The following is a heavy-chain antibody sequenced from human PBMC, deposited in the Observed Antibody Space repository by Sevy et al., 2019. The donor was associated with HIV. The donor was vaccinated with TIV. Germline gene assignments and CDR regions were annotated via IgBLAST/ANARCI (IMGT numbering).Heavy chain of an antibody. Sequence: GGSLRLSCAASGFTFSSYSMNWVRQAPGKGLEWVSYISSSSSTIYYADSVKGRFTISRDNAKNSLYLQMNSLRAEDTAIYYCTNHYDTGGRLDYFDYWGQGTLVTVSS. D-gene: IGHD3-22*01. V-gene: IGHV3-48*01. CDR2: ISSSSSTI. J-gene: IGHJ4*02. CDR1: GFTFSSYS. CDR3: TNHYDTGGRLDYFDY.